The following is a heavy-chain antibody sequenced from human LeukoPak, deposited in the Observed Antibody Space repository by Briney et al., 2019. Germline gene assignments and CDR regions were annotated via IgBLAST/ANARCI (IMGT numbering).Heavy chain of an antibody. D-gene: IGHD3-22*01. V-gene: IGHV4-39*01. CDR1: GGSISSSSYY. CDR2: IYYTGST. Sequence: PSETLSLTCTVSGGSISSSSYYWGWIRQPPGKGLEWIGSIYYTGSTYYNPSLKSRVTISVDTSKNQFSLKVSSVTAADTAVYYCARHISDRNYYDSSGYYFDYWGQGTLVTVSS. CDR3: ARHISDRNYYDSSGYYFDY. J-gene: IGHJ4*02.